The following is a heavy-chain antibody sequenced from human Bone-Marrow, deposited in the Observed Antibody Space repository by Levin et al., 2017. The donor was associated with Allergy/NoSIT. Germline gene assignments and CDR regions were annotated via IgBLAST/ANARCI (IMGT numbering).Heavy chain of an antibody. D-gene: IGHD1-26*01. J-gene: IGHJ6*02. CDR3: ARDHVGATTPYYYYGMDV. Sequence: ASVKVSCKASGGTFSSYAISWVRQAPGQGLEWMGGIIPIFGTANYAQKFQGRVTITADESTSTAYMELSSLRSEDTAVYYCARDHVGATTPYYYYGMDVWGQGTTVTVSS. CDR1: GGTFSSYA. V-gene: IGHV1-69*13. CDR2: IIPIFGTA.